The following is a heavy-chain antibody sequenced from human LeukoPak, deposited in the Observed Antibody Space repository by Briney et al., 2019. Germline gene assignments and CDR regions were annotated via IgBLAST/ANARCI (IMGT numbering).Heavy chain of an antibody. D-gene: IGHD3-22*01. Sequence: GGSLRLSCAASGFTFSSSAMSWVRQAPGKGLEWVGFIRSKAYGGTTEYAASVKGRFTISRDDSKSIAYLQMNSLKTEDTAVYYCTRDLYYYDSSGYSNFDYWGQGTLVTVSS. CDR3: TRDLYYYDSSGYSNFDY. CDR2: IRSKAYGGTT. CDR1: GFTFSSSA. V-gene: IGHV3-49*04. J-gene: IGHJ4*02.